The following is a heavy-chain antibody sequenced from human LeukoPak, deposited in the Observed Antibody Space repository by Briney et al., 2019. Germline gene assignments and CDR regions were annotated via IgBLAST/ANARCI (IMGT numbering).Heavy chain of an antibody. D-gene: IGHD6-25*01. Sequence: ASVTVSCKASGYTFTGCYMHWVRQAPGQGLEWMGWINPNSGGTNYAQKFQGRVTMPRDTSISPAYMEVSRLKSDDTAVYYCARRAVYYYYGMDVWGQGSTVTVSS. CDR1: GYTFTGCY. V-gene: IGHV1-2*02. CDR2: INPNSGGT. J-gene: IGHJ6*02. CDR3: ARRAVYYYYGMDV.